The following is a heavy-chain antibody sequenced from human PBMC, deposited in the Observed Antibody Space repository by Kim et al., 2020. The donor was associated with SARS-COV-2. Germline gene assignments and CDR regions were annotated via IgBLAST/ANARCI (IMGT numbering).Heavy chain of an antibody. CDR2: IYTGGGT. CDR3: AGRGGTYRALGDAVDI. CDR1: GFTVSGNY. J-gene: IGHJ3*02. V-gene: IGHV3-53*01. D-gene: IGHD1-26*01. Sequence: GGSLRLSCVASGFTVSGNYMTWVRQAPGKGLEWVSIIYTGGGTYYADSVKGRFTISRDNSKNTLYLQMNSLRAEDTAVYYCAGRGGTYRALGDAVDIWGQGTMVTVS.